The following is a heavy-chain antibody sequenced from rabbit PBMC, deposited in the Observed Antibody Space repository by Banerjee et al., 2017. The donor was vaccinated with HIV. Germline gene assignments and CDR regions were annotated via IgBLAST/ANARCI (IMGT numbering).Heavy chain of an antibody. CDR3: VRGDDDYPTYFNL. CDR1: GFSFSSSYW. Sequence: QSLEESGGDLVKPGASLTLTCTASGFSFSSSYWMCWVRQAPGKGLEWIACIYAGSSAGTYYASWVNGRFTISSHNAQNTLYLQLNSLTAADTATYFCVRGDDDYPTYFNLWGQGTLVTVS. CDR2: IYAGSSAGT. D-gene: IGHD2-1*01. V-gene: IGHV1S40*01. J-gene: IGHJ4*01.